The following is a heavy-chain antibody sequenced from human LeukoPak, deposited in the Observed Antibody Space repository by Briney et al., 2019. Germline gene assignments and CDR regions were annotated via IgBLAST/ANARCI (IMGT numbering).Heavy chain of an antibody. CDR1: RFTFSSYW. Sequence: PGGSLRLSCAASRFTFSSYWMSWVRQAPGKGLEWVANIKQDGSEKYYVDSVKGRFTISRDNAKNSLFLHMNSLRAEDTAVYYCARAYFNYWGQGTLVTVSS. CDR3: ARAYFNY. V-gene: IGHV3-7*01. J-gene: IGHJ4*02. CDR2: IKQDGSEK.